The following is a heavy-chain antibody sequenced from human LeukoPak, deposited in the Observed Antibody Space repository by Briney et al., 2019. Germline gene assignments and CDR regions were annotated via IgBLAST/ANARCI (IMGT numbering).Heavy chain of an antibody. CDR2: IYYSGST. CDR1: GGSISSSNYY. Sequence: SETLSLTCTVSGGSISSSNYYWGWIRQPPGKGLEWIGSIYYSGSTYYNPSLNSRVTISVDTSKNQFSLKLSSVTAADTAVYYCARSGSYYPYYFDYWGQGTLVTVSS. CDR3: ARSGSYYPYYFDY. J-gene: IGHJ4*02. V-gene: IGHV4-39*07. D-gene: IGHD1-26*01.